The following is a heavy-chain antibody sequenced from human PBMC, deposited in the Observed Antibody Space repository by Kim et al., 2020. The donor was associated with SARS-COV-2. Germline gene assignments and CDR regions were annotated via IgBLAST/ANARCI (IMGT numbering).Heavy chain of an antibody. Sequence: GGSLRLSCAASGFTFSSYAMSWVRQAPGKGLEWVSAVTGTGAGTYYVDSARGRFTISRDNSKNTLYLQMNSLRAEDTAVYYCARKREPACLDYWGQGTLV. CDR3: ARKREPACLDY. V-gene: IGHV3-23*01. J-gene: IGHJ4*02. CDR2: VTGTGAGT. D-gene: IGHD1-26*01. CDR1: GFTFSSYA.